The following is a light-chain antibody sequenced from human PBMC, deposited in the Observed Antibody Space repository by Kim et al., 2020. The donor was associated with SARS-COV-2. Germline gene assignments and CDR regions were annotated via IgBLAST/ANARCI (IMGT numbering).Light chain of an antibody. CDR2: LNSDGSH. CDR1: SGHSSYA. J-gene: IGLJ2*01. CDR3: QTWGTGIPV. V-gene: IGLV4-69*01. Sequence: QLVLTQSPSASASLGTSVKLTCTLSSGHSSYAIAWPQQQPEKGPRYLMKLNSDGSHSKGDGIPARSSGSSSGTERYVTISSLQSEDEADYYCQTWGTGIPVFGGGTQLTVL.